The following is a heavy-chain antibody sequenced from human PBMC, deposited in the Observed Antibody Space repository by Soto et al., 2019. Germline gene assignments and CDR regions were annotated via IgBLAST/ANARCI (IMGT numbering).Heavy chain of an antibody. CDR3: AKYRTNWMYGDYGDWWYFDL. J-gene: IGHJ2*01. V-gene: IGHV3-23*01. D-gene: IGHD4-17*01. Sequence: EVQLLESGGGLVQPGGSLRLSCAASGFTFSSYAMSWVRQAPGKGLEWVSAISGSGGSTYYADSVKGRFTISRDNSKNTLYLQMHSLRAEDTAVYYCAKYRTNWMYGDYGDWWYFDLWGRGTLVTVSS. CDR1: GFTFSSYA. CDR2: ISGSGGST.